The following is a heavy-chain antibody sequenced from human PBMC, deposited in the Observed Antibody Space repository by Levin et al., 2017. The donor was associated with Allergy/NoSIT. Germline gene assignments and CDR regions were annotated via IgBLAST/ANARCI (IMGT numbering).Heavy chain of an antibody. J-gene: IGHJ4*02. Sequence: LSLTCAASGFTFGDYAMHWVRPAPGKGLEWVSGINWNRDKIGYADSARARFTISRDNGKNSLYLQMNSLGPEDTALYYCAKGLNWGSPNTFDYWGQGTLVTVSS. V-gene: IGHV3-9*01. CDR2: INWNRDKI. CDR1: GFTFGDYA. CDR3: AKGLNWGSPNTFDY. D-gene: IGHD7-27*01.